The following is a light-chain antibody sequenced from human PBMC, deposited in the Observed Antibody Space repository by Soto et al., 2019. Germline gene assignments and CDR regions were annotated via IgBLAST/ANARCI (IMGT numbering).Light chain of an antibody. CDR2: WAS. CDR1: QSVLYSSNNKNY. J-gene: IGKJ1*01. Sequence: DIVMTQSPDSLAVSLGERATINCKSSQSVLYSSNNKNYLAWFQQKPGQPPNLLIYWASTRESGVPDRFSGSGSGTNLTLTISSLQAEDVAVYYCQQYYGTPPTFGQGTKVEIK. CDR3: QQYYGTPPT. V-gene: IGKV4-1*01.